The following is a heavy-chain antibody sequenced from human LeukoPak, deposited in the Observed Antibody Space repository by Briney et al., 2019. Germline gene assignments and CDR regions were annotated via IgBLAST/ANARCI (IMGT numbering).Heavy chain of an antibody. CDR1: GFTFSGYA. V-gene: IGHV3-23*01. J-gene: IGHJ6*03. CDR2: ISGSGGST. D-gene: IGHD3-10*01. CDR3: AKLVGFRELGPSLYNNYNMDF. Sequence: PGGSLRLSCAASGFTFSGYAMSWVRQAPGKGLEWVSAISGSGGSTYYADSVKGRFTISRDNSKKTLYQQMNSLSAEDTAVYYCAKLVGFRELGPSLYNNYNMDFWGKGTTVTVSS.